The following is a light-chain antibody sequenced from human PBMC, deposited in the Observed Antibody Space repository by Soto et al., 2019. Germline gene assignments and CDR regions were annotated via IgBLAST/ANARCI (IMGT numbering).Light chain of an antibody. CDR2: AVK. Sequence: QSALTQPASVSGSPGQSITISCTGSGRDIGAYDYVSWYQQPSYKAPKHLLFAVKNRNSGDSYHFSASSSAVAASPAISGLQAENEAHYYCSSYTSSYFSGFGSGTKVTVL. CDR3: SSYTSSYFSG. V-gene: IGLV2-14*01. CDR1: GRDIGAYDY. J-gene: IGLJ1*01.